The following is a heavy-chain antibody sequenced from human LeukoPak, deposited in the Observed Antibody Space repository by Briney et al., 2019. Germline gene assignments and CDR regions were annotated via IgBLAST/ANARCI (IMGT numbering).Heavy chain of an antibody. J-gene: IGHJ4*02. D-gene: IGHD3-3*01. CDR2: IYTSGST. CDR3: ARDSSVNYDSWSGYYRYFDY. CDR1: GGSISSYY. Sequence: SETLSLTCTVSGGSISSYYWSWIRQPAGKGLEWIGRIYTSGSTNYNPSLKSRVTMSVDTSKNQFSLKLSSVTAADTAVYYCARDSSVNYDSWSGYYRYFDYWGQGTLVTVSS. V-gene: IGHV4-4*07.